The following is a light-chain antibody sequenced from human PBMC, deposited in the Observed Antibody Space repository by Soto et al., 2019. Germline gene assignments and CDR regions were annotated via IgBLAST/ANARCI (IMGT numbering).Light chain of an antibody. CDR1: RSVSSY. Sequence: EIVFTQSPATLSLSPGERATLSCRASRSVSSYLAWYQQKPGQAPRLLIYDASNRATGIPARFSGSGSGTDFTLTISSLEPEDFAVYYCQQRSNWPPGITFGPGTKVDIK. J-gene: IGKJ3*01. CDR3: QQRSNWPPGIT. CDR2: DAS. V-gene: IGKV3-11*01.